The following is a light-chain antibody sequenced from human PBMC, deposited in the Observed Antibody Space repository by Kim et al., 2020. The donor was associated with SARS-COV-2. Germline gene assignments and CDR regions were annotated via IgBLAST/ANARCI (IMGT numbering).Light chain of an antibody. Sequence: KDPTSCSGSITNIGSNYVYWYQQLPGTAPKLLIYRNNQRPSGVPDRFSGSKSGTSASLAISGLRSEDEADYYCAAWDDSLSGVVFGGGTQLTVL. V-gene: IGLV1-47*01. J-gene: IGLJ2*01. CDR1: ITNIGSNY. CDR2: RNN. CDR3: AAWDDSLSGVV.